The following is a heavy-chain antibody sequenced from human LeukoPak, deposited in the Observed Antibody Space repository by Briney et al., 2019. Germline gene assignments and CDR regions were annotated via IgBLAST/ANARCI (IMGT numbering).Heavy chain of an antibody. CDR1: GGSISSYY. J-gene: IGHJ3*02. CDR2: IYYSGST. D-gene: IGHD2-15*01. V-gene: IGHV4-59*01. CDR3: ARERGGRNLGAFDI. Sequence: SETLSLTCTVSGGSISSYYWSWIRQPPGKGLEWIGYIYYSGSTNYNPSLKSRVTISVDTSKDQFSLKLSSVTAADTAVYYCARERGGRNLGAFDIWGQGTMVTVSS.